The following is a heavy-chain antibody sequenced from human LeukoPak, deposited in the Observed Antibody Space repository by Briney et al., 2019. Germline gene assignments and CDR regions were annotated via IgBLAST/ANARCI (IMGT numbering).Heavy chain of an antibody. V-gene: IGHV3-7*04. D-gene: IGHD5-18*01. CDR1: GFTFSTYW. CDR2: IKEDGSEI. J-gene: IGHJ4*02. Sequence: GGSLRLSCAASGFTFSTYWMSWVRQAPGKGLEWVANIKEDGSEINYADSVRGRFTISRDNAKNSRYLQMNSLRAEDTAVYYCARGYTCGYWGQGTLVIVSS. CDR3: ARGYTCGY.